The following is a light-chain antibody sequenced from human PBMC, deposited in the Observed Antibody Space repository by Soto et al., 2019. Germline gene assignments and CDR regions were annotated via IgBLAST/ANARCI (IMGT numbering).Light chain of an antibody. Sequence: EIVFTQSPCTLSLSPGERASLSCRASQSVSNNYLAWYQQKPGQAPRLLIYGASTRATGIPDRFSGSGSGTEFILTISSLQSEDFAVYYCQHYNNWPFSFGQGTRLEIK. CDR3: QHYNNWPFS. CDR2: GAS. V-gene: IGKV3-15*01. CDR1: QSVSNN. J-gene: IGKJ5*01.